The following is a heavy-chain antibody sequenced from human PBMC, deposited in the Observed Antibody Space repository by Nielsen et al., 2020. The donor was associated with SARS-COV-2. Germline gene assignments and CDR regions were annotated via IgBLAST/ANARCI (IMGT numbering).Heavy chain of an antibody. CDR1: GGTFSSYA. V-gene: IGHV1-69*04. Sequence: SVKVSCKASGGTFSSYAISWVRQAPGQGLEWMGRIIPILGIANYAQKFQGRVTITADKSTSTAYMELSSLRSEDTAVYYCARGSAHYYGMDVWGQGTTVTVSS. CDR2: IIPILGIA. J-gene: IGHJ6*02. CDR3: ARGSAHYYGMDV.